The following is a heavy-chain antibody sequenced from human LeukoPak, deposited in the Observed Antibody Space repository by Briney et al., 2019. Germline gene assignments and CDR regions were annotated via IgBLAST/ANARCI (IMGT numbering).Heavy chain of an antibody. CDR3: ATHDVLDAFDI. CDR2: IYTSGST. CDR1: GDFISNYY. J-gene: IGHJ3*02. V-gene: IGHV4-4*07. Sequence: PSETLSLTCTVSGDFISNYYMSWIRQPAGKGLEWIGRIYTSGSTNYNPSLKSRVTMSVDTSKNQLSLQLSSVTAADTAVYYCATHDVLDAFDIWGQATMVTVSS. D-gene: IGHD3-16*01.